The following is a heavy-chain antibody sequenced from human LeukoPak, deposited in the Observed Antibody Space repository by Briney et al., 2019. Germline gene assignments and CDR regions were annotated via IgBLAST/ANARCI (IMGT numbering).Heavy chain of an antibody. CDR3: ARLYNLNWFDP. J-gene: IGHJ5*02. CDR2: IYPGDSDT. V-gene: IGHV5-51*01. D-gene: IGHD1-14*01. CDR1: GYSFTSYW. Sequence: GESLKISCKGSGYSFTSYWIGWVRQMPGKGLGWMGIIYPGDSDTRYSPSFQGQVTISADKSISTAYPQWSSLRASDTAMYYCARLYNLNWFDPWGQGTLVTVSS.